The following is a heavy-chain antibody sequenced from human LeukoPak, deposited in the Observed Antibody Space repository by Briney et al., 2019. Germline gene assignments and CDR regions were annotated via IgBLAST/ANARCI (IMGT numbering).Heavy chain of an antibody. CDR1: GGSISSYY. V-gene: IGHV4-59*12. CDR2: IYYSGST. J-gene: IGHJ5*02. CDR3: ARGRPYYDILTGYYVGWFDP. Sequence: PSETLSLTCTVSGGSISSYYWSWIRQPPGKGLEWIGYIYYSGSTNYNPSLKSRVTISVDTSKNQFALKLSSVTAADTAVYYCARGRPYYDILTGYYVGWFDPWGQGTLVTVSS. D-gene: IGHD3-9*01.